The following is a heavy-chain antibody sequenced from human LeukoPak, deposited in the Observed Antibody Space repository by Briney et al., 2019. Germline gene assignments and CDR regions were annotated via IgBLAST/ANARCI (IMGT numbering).Heavy chain of an antibody. Sequence: SETVSLTCTVSGGSVSSSDYYWGWIRQPPGKGLEWIGNIYYSGTTYYNPSLKSRVTISIHTSKNQFSLKLSSVTAADTAVYYCARLRIQGDWFDPWGQGTLVTVSS. CDR1: GGSVSSSDYY. CDR2: IYYSGTT. V-gene: IGHV4-39*01. J-gene: IGHJ5*02. D-gene: IGHD1-1*01. CDR3: ARLRIQGDWFDP.